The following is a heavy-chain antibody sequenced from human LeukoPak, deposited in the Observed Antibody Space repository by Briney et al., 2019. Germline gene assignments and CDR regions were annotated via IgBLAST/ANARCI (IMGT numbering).Heavy chain of an antibody. CDR2: ISGSGGST. J-gene: IGHJ4*02. V-gene: IGHV3-23*01. CDR1: GFTFSTYA. Sequence: PGGTLRLSCAASGFTFSTYAMSWVRQAPGKGLEWVSGISGSGGSTFYADSVKGRFTISRDNSKNTLYLQMNSLRAEDTAVYYCAKGKVERWLSNWGQGTLVTVSS. D-gene: IGHD3-22*01. CDR3: AKGKVERWLSN.